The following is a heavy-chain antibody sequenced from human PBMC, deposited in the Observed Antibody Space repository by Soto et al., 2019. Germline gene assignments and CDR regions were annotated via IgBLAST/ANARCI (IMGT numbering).Heavy chain of an antibody. J-gene: IGHJ5*02. Sequence: GSLRLSCAASGFTFSSYWMHWVRQAPGKGLVWVSRINSDGSSTSYADSVKGRFTISRDNAKNTLYLQMNSLRAEDTAVYYCSRERRLPRSITMVRGVIWFGLFDPWGQGTLVPGPS. CDR3: SRERRLPRSITMVRGVIWFGLFDP. CDR1: GFTFSSYW. D-gene: IGHD3-10*01. CDR2: INSDGSST. V-gene: IGHV3-74*01.